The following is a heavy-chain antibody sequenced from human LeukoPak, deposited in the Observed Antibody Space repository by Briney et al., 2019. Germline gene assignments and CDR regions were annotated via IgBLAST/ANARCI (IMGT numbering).Heavy chain of an antibody. Sequence: GESLKISCKISGYTFSKYWIGWVRQKSGQGLEWMGIIDLNDSDARYSPSFQGPVTFSADTSTSTAYLQWSSLMASDTAMYYCVRGRGYYDSYNGYYDPDNWFETWGQGTLVTVSS. CDR3: VRGRGYYDSYNGYYDPDNWFET. V-gene: IGHV5-51*01. CDR1: GYTFSKYW. J-gene: IGHJ5*02. D-gene: IGHD3-16*01. CDR2: IDLNDSDA.